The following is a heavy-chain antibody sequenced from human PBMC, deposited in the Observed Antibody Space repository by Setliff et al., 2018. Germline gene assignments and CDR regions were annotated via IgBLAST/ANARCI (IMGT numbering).Heavy chain of an antibody. CDR1: GFTLSNYE. V-gene: IGHV3-23*01. J-gene: IGHJ4*02. CDR2: ISSSGDRST. D-gene: IGHD1-7*01. Sequence: GGSLRLSCAASGFTLSNYEMNWVRQAPGKGLEWISFISSSGDRSTFYTDSVKGRFTISRDSSKNTLYLQMNSLRAEDTAVYYCAKPQVELRWGFESWGQGTLVTVSS. CDR3: AKPQVELRWGFES.